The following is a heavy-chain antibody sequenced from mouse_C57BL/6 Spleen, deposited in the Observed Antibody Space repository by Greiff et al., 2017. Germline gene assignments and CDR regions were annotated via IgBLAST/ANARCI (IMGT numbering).Heavy chain of an antibody. D-gene: IGHD2-3*01. CDR1: GYAFSSSW. J-gene: IGHJ4*01. CDR3: ARGPYDKNYAMDY. Sequence: VKLQQSGPELVKPGASVKISCKASGYAFSSSWMNWVKQRPGKGLEWIGRIYPGDGDTNYNGKFKGKATLTADKSSSTAYMQLSSLTSEDSAVYFCARGPYDKNYAMDYWGQGTSVTVSS. CDR2: IYPGDGDT. V-gene: IGHV1-82*01.